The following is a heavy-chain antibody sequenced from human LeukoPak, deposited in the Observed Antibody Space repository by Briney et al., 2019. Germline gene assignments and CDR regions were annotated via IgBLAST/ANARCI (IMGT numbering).Heavy chain of an antibody. D-gene: IGHD3-22*01. J-gene: IGHJ4*02. CDR2: ISWNSGSI. V-gene: IGHV3-9*01. CDR1: GFTFDDYA. Sequence: GRSLRLSCAASGFTFDDYAMHWVRHAPGKGLEWVSGISWNSGSIGYADSVKGRFTISRDNAKNSLYLQMNSLRAEDTALYYCAKGSRYYDSSGYYYYFDYWGQGTLVTVSS. CDR3: AKGSRYYDSSGYYYYFDY.